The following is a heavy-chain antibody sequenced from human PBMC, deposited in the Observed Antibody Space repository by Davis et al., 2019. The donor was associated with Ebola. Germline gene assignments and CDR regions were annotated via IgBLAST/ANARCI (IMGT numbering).Heavy chain of an antibody. J-gene: IGHJ2*01. V-gene: IGHV4-34*12. Sequence: SETLSLTCAVYGGSFSGYYWGWIRQPPGKGLEWIGNIFYTGNTYYNPSLKSRVTISVDTSKNQFSLKLSSVTATDTAVYYCARHVRTERYWYFGLWGRGTLVTVSS. CDR1: GGSFSGYY. CDR3: ARHVRTERYWYFGL. CDR2: IFYTGNT. D-gene: IGHD1-1*01.